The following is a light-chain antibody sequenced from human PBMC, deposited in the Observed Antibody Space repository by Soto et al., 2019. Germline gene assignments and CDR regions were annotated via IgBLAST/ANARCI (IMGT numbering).Light chain of an antibody. CDR1: SSDVGGYDS. CDR2: DVT. CDR3: SSYTSSATRV. J-gene: IGLJ3*02. V-gene: IGLV2-14*03. Sequence: QSVLTQPASVSGSPGQSITISCTGISSDVGGYDSVSWYQQHPGKAPKLMIFDVTNRPSGVSIRFSGSKSGNTASLSISGLQTEDEAHYYCSSYTSSATRVFGGGTKLTVL.